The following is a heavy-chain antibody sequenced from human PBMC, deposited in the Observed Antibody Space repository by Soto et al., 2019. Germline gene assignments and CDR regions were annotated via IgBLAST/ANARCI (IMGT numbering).Heavy chain of an antibody. V-gene: IGHV1-18*01. CDR1: GYTFTSFG. CDR3: ATGGAGIAAHVI. J-gene: IGHJ4*02. Sequence: ASVKVSCKASGYTFTSFGVNWVRQAPGQGLECMGWVNAYNGNTNDAHKFQDRVTLTATTSTSTAYMEVKGLRSDDTAVYYCATGGAGIAAHVIWGQGTLVTVSS. D-gene: IGHD6-13*01. CDR2: VNAYNGNT.